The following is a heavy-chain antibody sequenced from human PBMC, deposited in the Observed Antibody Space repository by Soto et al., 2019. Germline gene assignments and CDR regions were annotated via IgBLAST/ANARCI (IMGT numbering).Heavy chain of an antibody. Sequence: ASVKVSCKASGYTFTGYYMHWVRQAPGQGLEWMGWINPNSGGTNYTQKFQGWVTMTRDTSICTAYMELSRLRSDDTAVYYCARNGGDYYYGMDVWGQGTTVTVSS. J-gene: IGHJ6*02. CDR2: INPNSGGT. CDR3: ARNGGDYYYGMDV. V-gene: IGHV1-2*04. CDR1: GYTFTGYY. D-gene: IGHD4-17*01.